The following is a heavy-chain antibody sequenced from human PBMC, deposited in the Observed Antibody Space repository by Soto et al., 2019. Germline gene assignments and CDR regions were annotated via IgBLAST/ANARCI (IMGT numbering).Heavy chain of an antibody. CDR3: ARELRIAAAGPYYYYGMDV. CDR1: GGTFSSYA. Sequence: QVQLVQSGAEVKKPGSSVKVSCKASGGTFSSYAISWVRQAPGQGLEWMGGIIPIFGTANYAQKFQGRVTITAYESTSTAYMELSSLGAEDTAVYYCARELRIAAAGPYYYYGMDVWCQVTTVTFSS. V-gene: IGHV1-69*01. D-gene: IGHD6-13*01. CDR2: IIPIFGTA. J-gene: IGHJ6*02.